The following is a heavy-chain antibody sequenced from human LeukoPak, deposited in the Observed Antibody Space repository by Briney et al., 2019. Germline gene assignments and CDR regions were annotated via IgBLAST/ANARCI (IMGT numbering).Heavy chain of an antibody. CDR3: ARGEAYGRFDY. CDR1: GFTVSSNY. V-gene: IGHV3-53*04. CDR2: IYSGGST. J-gene: IGHJ4*02. Sequence: GGSLRLSCAASGFTVSSNYMSWVRQAPGKGLEGFSVIYSGGSTYYADSVKGRFTISRHNSKNTLYLQMNSLRAEDTAVYYCARGEAYGRFDYWGQGTLVTVSS. D-gene: IGHD4-17*01.